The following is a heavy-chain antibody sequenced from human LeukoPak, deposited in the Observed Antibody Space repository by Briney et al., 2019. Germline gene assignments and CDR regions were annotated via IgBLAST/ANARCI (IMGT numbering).Heavy chain of an antibody. J-gene: IGHJ4*02. D-gene: IGHD2-21*02. V-gene: IGHV4-38-2*02. CDR1: GYSISSGFY. Sequence: PSETLSLTCTVSGYSISSGFYWGWIRQPPGKGLEWIGNVYHGGSSYYNPSLKGRVTISLDTSKNQFSLNLYSVTAADTAVYYCARRVGTSDCFDYWGQGTLVTVSS. CDR3: ARRVGTSDCFDY. CDR2: VYHGGSS.